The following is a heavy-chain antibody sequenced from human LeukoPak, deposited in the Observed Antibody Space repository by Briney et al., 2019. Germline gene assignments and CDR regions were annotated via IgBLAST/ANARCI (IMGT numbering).Heavy chain of an antibody. D-gene: IGHD4-17*01. Sequence: ASVKVSCKASGYTFTNYYMHWVRQAPGQGLEWMGIINPSGGSTSYAQKFQGRVTMTRDTSTSTVNMELSSLRSEDTAVYYCARAKTNDYGDYRPQFDPWGQGTLVTASS. CDR1: GYTFTNYY. V-gene: IGHV1-46*01. J-gene: IGHJ5*02. CDR2: INPSGGST. CDR3: ARAKTNDYGDYRPQFDP.